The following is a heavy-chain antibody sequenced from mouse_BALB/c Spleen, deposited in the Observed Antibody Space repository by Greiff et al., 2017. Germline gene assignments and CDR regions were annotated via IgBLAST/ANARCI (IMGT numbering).Heavy chain of an antibody. CDR1: GYTFTSYW. J-gene: IGHJ3*01. CDR2: IAPGSGST. D-gene: IGHD2-3*01. CDR3: ARDGGFAY. Sequence: QVQLKESGDDLVKPGASVKLSCKASGYTFTSYWINWIKQRPGQGLEWIGRIAPGSGSTYYNEKFKGKATLTADKSSSTAYMQLSSLKSEDSAVYFCARDGGFAYWGQGTLVTVSA. V-gene: IGHV1-77*01.